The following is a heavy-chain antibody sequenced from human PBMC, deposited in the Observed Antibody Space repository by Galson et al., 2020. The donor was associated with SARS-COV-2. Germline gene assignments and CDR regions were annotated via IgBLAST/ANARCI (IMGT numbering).Heavy chain of an antibody. D-gene: IGHD3-22*01. Sequence: SETLSLTCTVSGGSISSSDSYWGWIRQPPGKGLEWIGSIYYSGTTYYNPSLKSRVAVSVDTSKNDFSLKLTSVTAADTAVYYCARSQPTWGNFDTSPYVGRFDPWGPGTLVTVSSGWTFCHCDYYYYFDMDVWGQGTTVTVSS. CDR3: ARSQPTWGNFDTSPYVGRFDPWGPGTLVTVSSGWTFCHCDYYYYFDMDV. J-gene: IGHJ6*02. V-gene: IGHV4-39*07. CDR2: IYYSGTT. CDR1: GGSISSSDSY.